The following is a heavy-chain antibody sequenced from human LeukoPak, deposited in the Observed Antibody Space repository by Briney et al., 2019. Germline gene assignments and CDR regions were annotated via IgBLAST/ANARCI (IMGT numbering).Heavy chain of an antibody. CDR3: ASLGGGFGDYGYYYYMDV. J-gene: IGHJ6*03. V-gene: IGHV4-38-2*02. CDR1: GFSLTIGYF. Sequence: PSETLSLTCNVSGFSLTIGYFWGWIRQPPGKGLEWIGSIFHSGSTYFNPSLKSRVTISVDASKNQFSLKLSSVTAADTAVYYCASLGGGFGDYGYYYYMDVWGKGTTATISS. D-gene: IGHD3-10*01. CDR2: IFHSGST.